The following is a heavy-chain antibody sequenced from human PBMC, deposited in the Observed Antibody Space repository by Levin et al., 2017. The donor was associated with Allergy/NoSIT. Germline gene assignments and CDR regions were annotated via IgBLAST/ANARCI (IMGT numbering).Heavy chain of an antibody. J-gene: IGHJ4*02. CDR1: GFTFGDYA. D-gene: IGHD6-13*01. Sequence: SCTVSGFTFGDYAMKWFRQAPGKGLEWVSFIRSNAHGGTTEYAASVKGRFTMSRDDSKSIAYLQMNSLKTEDTAVYFGTRVLVAAGPRLDYWGQGTLVTVSS. CDR2: IRSNAHGGTT. CDR3: TRVLVAAGPRLDY. V-gene: IGHV3-49*03.